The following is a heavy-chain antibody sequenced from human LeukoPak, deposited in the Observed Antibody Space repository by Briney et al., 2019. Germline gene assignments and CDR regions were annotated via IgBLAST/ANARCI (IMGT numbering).Heavy chain of an antibody. CDR3: ARGSAPHCGGDCYSERDFDY. D-gene: IGHD2-21*02. CDR2: INPSGGNT. V-gene: IGHV1-46*01. Sequence: ASVKVSCKASGYTFTSYYMHWVRQAPGQGLEWMGIINPSGGNTNHAQKFQGRVTMTRDTSTSTVYMELSSLRFEDTAVYYCARGSAPHCGGDCYSERDFDYWGQGTLVTVSS. CDR1: GYTFTSYY. J-gene: IGHJ4*02.